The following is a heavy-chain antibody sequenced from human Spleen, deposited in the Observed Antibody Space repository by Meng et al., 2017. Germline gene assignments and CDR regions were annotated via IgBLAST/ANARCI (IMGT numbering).Heavy chain of an antibody. Sequence: GSLRLSCTVSGGSISSYYWSWIRQPPGKGLEWIGYIYYSGSTNYNPSLKSRVTISVDTYKNQFSLKLSSVTAADSAVYYCARGPTTMAHDFDYWGQGTLVTVSS. CDR1: GGSISSYY. CDR2: IYYSGST. J-gene: IGHJ4*02. V-gene: IGHV4-59*12. CDR3: ARGPTTMAHDFDY. D-gene: IGHD4-11*01.